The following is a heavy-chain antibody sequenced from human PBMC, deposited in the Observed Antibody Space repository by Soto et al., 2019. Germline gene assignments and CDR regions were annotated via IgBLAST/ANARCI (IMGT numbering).Heavy chain of an antibody. CDR1: GGSISSYY. D-gene: IGHD1-1*01. Sequence: PSETLSLTCTVSGGSISSYYWSLIRQPPGKGLEWIGYIYYSGSTNYNPSLKSRVTISVDTSKNQFSLKLSSVTAADTAVYYCARDRGTGTTIIGPYYYYYYMDVWGKGTTVTVSS. V-gene: IGHV4-59*01. CDR3: ARDRGTGTTIIGPYYYYYYMDV. J-gene: IGHJ6*03. CDR2: IYYSGST.